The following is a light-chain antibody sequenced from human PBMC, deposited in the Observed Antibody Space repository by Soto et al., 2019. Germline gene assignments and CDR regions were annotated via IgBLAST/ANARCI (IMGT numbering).Light chain of an antibody. CDR3: CSFASSRTYV. CDR1: SSDVGSSNL. J-gene: IGLJ1*01. Sequence: QSALTQPASVSGSPGQSITISCTGTSSDVGSSNLVSWYQQHPGKAPKVMIFEGSQRPSGVSHRFSGSESGNTASLTISGLQAEDEADYYCCSFASSRTYVFGTGTKLTVL. CDR2: EGS. V-gene: IGLV2-23*01.